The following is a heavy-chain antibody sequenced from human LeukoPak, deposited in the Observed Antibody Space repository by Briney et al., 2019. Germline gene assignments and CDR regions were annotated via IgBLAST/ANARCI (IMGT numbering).Heavy chain of an antibody. CDR3: GKTTTGYSSGRYPGRPIDY. J-gene: IGHJ4*02. Sequence: GGSLRLSCAASGFSFNNFAMYWVRQAPGKGLEWVSGIFGSGGSAHYTDSVKGRFTISRDNSKSTVYLQMTSLRPEDTAVYYCGKTTTGYSSGRYPGRPIDYWGQGTLVTVSS. V-gene: IGHV3-23*01. CDR2: IFGSGGSA. D-gene: IGHD6-19*01. CDR1: GFSFNNFA.